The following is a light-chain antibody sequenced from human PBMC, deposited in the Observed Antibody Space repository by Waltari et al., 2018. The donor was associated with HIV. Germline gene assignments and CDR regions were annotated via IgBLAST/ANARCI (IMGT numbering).Light chain of an antibody. CDR2: KDS. CDR1: ALPRKY. Sequence: SYELTQPPSVSVSPGQTARITCSGDALPRKYSYGYQQKPGQAPVLVIYKDSERPSGIPERFSGSSSGTIVTLTISGVQAEDEADYYCESADSSGSWVFGGGTKLTVL. J-gene: IGLJ3*02. V-gene: IGLV3-25*03. CDR3: ESADSSGSWV.